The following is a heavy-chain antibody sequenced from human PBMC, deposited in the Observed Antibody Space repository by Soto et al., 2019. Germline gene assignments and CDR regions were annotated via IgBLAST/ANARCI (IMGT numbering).Heavy chain of an antibody. CDR2: IYYSGST. D-gene: IGHD5-12*01. CDR3: AAGGGLPRYY. CDR1: GCSISSGGYY. J-gene: IGHJ4*02. Sequence: SETLSLTFSVSGCSISSGGYYWGWIRQHPAKSLEWIEYIYYSGSTYYNPSLKSRVTITVDTSKNQFSLKLSSVTAADTAVYYCAAGGGLPRYYWGQGTMVTVSS. V-gene: IGHV4-31*03.